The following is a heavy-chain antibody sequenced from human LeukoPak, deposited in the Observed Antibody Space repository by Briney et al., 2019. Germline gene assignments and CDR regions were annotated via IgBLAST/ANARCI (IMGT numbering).Heavy chain of an antibody. J-gene: IGHJ4*02. CDR2: IKQEGSEK. Sequence: PGGSLRLSCAASGFTFSSYWMSWVRQAPGKGLEWVANIKQEGSEKDYVDSVKGRFTISRDNAKNSLYLQMNSLRAEDTAVYYCARDGDDYGLGAIDYWGQGTLVIVSS. V-gene: IGHV3-7*01. CDR3: ARDGDDYGLGAIDY. D-gene: IGHD4-17*01. CDR1: GFTFSSYW.